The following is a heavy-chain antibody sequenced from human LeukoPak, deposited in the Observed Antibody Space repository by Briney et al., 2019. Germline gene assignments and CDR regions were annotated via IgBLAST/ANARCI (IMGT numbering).Heavy chain of an antibody. D-gene: IGHD5-12*01. J-gene: IGHJ5*02. CDR3: ARDSVATIGGQGFDP. CDR1: GYTLTDYY. CDR2: INPKSGGT. Sequence: GASVKVFCKASGYTLTDYYIHWVRQAPGQGLEWMGWINPKSGGTNYIQKSQGRVTMTRDASISTVYMELSRLRSDDTAVYYCARDSVATIGGQGFDPWGQGTLVTVSS. V-gene: IGHV1-2*02.